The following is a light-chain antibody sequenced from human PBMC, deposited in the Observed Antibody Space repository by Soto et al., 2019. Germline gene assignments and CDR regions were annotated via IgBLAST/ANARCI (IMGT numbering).Light chain of an antibody. Sequence: EIVVTQSPATLPVSPGERATLSCRASQTVASNIAWYQQKPGQAPRLLIYGASTRATGVSARFSGTGSGTEFTLTISSLQSEDFAVYYCQQYHNWPPQYTFGQGTRLQIK. CDR1: QTVASN. CDR2: GAS. V-gene: IGKV3-15*01. CDR3: QQYHNWPPQYT. J-gene: IGKJ2*01.